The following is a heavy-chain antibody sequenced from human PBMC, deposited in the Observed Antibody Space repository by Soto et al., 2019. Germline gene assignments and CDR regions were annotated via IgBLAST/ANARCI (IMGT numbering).Heavy chain of an antibody. CDR1: GFSFSSCA. J-gene: IGHJ3*02. CDR3: AKDRYWRDAFDI. Sequence: EVHLLESGGGLVQPGGSLRLSCAASGFSFSSCAMCWVRQAPGKGLEWVSVISGSGGSTYYADSVKGRFTISRDNSKNTLYLQMNSLRAEDTAVYYCAKDRYWRDAFDIWGQGTMVTVSS. CDR2: ISGSGGST. D-gene: IGHD2-15*01. V-gene: IGHV3-23*01.